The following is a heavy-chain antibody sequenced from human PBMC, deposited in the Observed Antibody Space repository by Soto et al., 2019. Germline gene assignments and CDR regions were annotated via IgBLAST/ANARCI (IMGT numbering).Heavy chain of an antibody. CDR3: ASGLGSGSYYYFDY. D-gene: IGHD3-10*01. CDR2: ISSSSSYI. Sequence: GGSLRLSCAASGFTFSSYSMNWVRQAPGKGLEWVSSISSSSSYIYYADSVKGRFTISRDNAKNSLYLQMNSLRAEDTAVYYCASGLGSGSYYYFDYWGQGTLVTVSS. J-gene: IGHJ4*02. CDR1: GFTFSSYS. V-gene: IGHV3-21*01.